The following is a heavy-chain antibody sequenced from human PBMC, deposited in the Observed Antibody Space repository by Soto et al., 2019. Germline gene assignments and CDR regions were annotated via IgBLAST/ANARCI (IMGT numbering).Heavy chain of an antibody. Sequence: QVQLQESGPGLVKPSETLSLTCTVSGGSISSYYWSWIRQPPGKGLEWIGYIYYSGSTNYNPSLKSRVTXXVXTXXNQFSLKLSSVTAADTAVYYCARHPLVVPAWAFDPWGQGTLVTVSS. V-gene: IGHV4-59*08. D-gene: IGHD2-2*01. J-gene: IGHJ5*02. CDR2: IYYSGST. CDR1: GGSISSYY. CDR3: ARHPLVVPAWAFDP.